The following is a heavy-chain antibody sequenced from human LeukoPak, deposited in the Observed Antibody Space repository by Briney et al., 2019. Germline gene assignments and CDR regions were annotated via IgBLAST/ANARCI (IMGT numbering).Heavy chain of an antibody. Sequence: SETLSLTCAVYSGSFSGYYRSWICQPQGKGLEWIGEINHSGSTNYNPSLKSRVTISVDTSKNQFSLKLNSVTAADTAVYYCARWGLAAAAGSYWGQGALVTVSS. V-gene: IGHV4-34*01. J-gene: IGHJ4*02. D-gene: IGHD6-13*01. CDR1: SGSFSGYY. CDR2: INHSGST. CDR3: ARWGLAAAAGSY.